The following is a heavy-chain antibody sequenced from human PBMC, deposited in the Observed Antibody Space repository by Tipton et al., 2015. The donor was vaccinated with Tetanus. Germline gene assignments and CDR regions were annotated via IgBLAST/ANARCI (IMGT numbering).Heavy chain of an antibody. D-gene: IGHD2-15*01. CDR2: IYYSGST. V-gene: IGHV4-31*03. CDR3: ASSPCSGGSCYFPQWYYFDY. CDR1: GGSISSGGYY. J-gene: IGHJ4*02. Sequence: TLSLTCTVSGGSISSGGYYWSWIRQHPGKGLEWIGYIYYSGSTYYNPSLKSRVTISVDTSKNQFSLKLSSVTAADTAVYYCASSPCSGGSCYFPQWYYFDYWGQGTLVTVSS.